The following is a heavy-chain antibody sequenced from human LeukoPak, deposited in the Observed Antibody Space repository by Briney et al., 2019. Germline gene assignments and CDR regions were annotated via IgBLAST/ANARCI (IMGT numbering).Heavy chain of an antibody. CDR2: ITPNSGGT. D-gene: IGHD3-10*01. Sequence: ASVKVSCKASGYTFTGYYMHWVRQAPGQGLEWMGWITPNSGGTNYAQKFQGRVTMTRDTSISTAYMELSRLRSDDTAVYYCAREMVPGNWFDPWGQGTLVTVSS. CDR1: GYTFTGYY. V-gene: IGHV1-2*02. CDR3: AREMVPGNWFDP. J-gene: IGHJ5*02.